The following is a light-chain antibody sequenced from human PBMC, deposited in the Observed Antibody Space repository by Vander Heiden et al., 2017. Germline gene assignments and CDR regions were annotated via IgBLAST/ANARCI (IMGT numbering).Light chain of an antibody. J-gene: IGKJ4*01. CDR3: QQRGTWPPLT. V-gene: IGKV3-11*01. Sequence: DIVLTQSPATLSLSPGETATLSCRASQSVSTYLAWYQQKPGQAPRLLIYDASNRATGISARFIGSGSGTDFTLTISSLKPEDFAVYYCQQRGTWPPLTFGGGTKVEMK. CDR2: DAS. CDR1: QSVSTY.